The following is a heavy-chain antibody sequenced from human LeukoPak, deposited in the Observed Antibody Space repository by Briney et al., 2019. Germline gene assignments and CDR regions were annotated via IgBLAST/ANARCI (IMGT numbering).Heavy chain of an antibody. J-gene: IGHJ4*02. Sequence: GGSLRLSCAASGFTFSSYWMSWVRQAPGKGLEWVAYIKQDGGEKNYVDSVKGRFTISRDNAKNSLYLQVNSLRAEDTAVYYCARSPSSVSYGGKYDYWGQGTLVTVSS. CDR3: ARSPSSVSYGGKYDY. CDR2: IKQDGGEK. D-gene: IGHD1-26*01. V-gene: IGHV3-7*01. CDR1: GFTFSSYW.